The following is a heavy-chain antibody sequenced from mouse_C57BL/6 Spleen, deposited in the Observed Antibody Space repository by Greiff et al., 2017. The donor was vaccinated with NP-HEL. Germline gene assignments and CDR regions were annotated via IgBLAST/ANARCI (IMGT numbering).Heavy chain of an antibody. J-gene: IGHJ1*03. CDR2: IYPRSGNT. Sequence: QVQLQQSGAELARPGASVKLSCKASGYTFTSYGISWVKQRTGQGLEWIGEIYPRSGNTYYNEKLKGKATLTADKSSSTAYMELRSLTSEDSAVYFCARGEGTWYFDVWGTGTTVTVSS. CDR1: GYTFTSYG. D-gene: IGHD3-3*01. CDR3: ARGEGTWYFDV. V-gene: IGHV1-81*01.